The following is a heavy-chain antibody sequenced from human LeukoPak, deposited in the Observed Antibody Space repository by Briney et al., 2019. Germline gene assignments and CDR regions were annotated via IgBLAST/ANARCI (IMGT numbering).Heavy chain of an antibody. CDR2: IYTSGST. Sequence: PSETLSLTCTVSGGSISSYYWSWIRQPAGKGLEWIGRIYTSGSTYYNPSLKSRVTISVDTSKNQFSLKLSSVTAADTAVYYCARGGGSYPIGAFDIWGQGTMVTVSS. CDR3: ARGGGSYPIGAFDI. J-gene: IGHJ3*02. V-gene: IGHV4-4*07. D-gene: IGHD1-26*01. CDR1: GGSISSYY.